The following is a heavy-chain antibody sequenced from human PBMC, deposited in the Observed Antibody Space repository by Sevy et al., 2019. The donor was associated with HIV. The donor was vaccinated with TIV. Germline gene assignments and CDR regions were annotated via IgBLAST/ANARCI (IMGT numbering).Heavy chain of an antibody. CDR2: INTDGGST. CDR1: GYTLIAYY. CDR3: ARSASMVATPDN. Sequence: YKASGYTLIAYYMYWVRQAPGQGLEWMGIINTDGGSTRYAQKFQGRVIMTRDTSTNTAYMGLSSLRSEDTAVYYCARSASMVATPDNWGQGTLVTVSS. D-gene: IGHD5-12*01. J-gene: IGHJ4*02. V-gene: IGHV1-46*01.